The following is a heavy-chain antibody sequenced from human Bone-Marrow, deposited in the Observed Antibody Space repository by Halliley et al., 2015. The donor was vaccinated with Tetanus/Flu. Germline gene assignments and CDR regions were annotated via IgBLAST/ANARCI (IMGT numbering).Heavy chain of an antibody. V-gene: IGHV3-21*01. CDR2: ISSSNLYI. J-gene: IGHJ5*02. D-gene: IGHD5-12*01. Sequence: VATISSSNLYIYHADSGKGRFSISRDDAKKSLYLQMSSLRVDDTAMYYCAREGVQMERLNWFDPWGQGTLVTVSS. CDR3: AREGVQMERLNWFDP.